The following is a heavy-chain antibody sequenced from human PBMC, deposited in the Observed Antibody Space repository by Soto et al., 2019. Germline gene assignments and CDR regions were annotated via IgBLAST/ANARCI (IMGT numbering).Heavy chain of an antibody. J-gene: IGHJ4*02. CDR1: GFTFSSYA. CDR2: ISGSGGST. D-gene: IGHD2-2*01. Sequence: GGSLRLSCAASGFTFSSYAMSWVRQAPGKGLEWVSAISGSGGSTYYADSVKGRFTISRDNSKNTLYLQMNSLRAEDMAVYYCAKGSCSSTSCYEFDYWGQGTLVTVSS. CDR3: AKGSCSSTSCYEFDY. V-gene: IGHV3-23*01.